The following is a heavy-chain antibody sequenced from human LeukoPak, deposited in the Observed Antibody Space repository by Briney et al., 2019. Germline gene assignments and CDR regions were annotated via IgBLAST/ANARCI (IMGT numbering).Heavy chain of an antibody. J-gene: IGHJ3*02. D-gene: IGHD3-3*01. CDR3: ARDRLPTKFGVVIADAGAFDI. V-gene: IGHV4-38-2*02. CDR2: IFLTGTT. CDR1: GYSISSGFY. Sequence: SATLSLTCAVSGYSISSGFYWAWIRQPPGRGLEWFGSIFLTGTTYYNPSLKSRISMSVDTSNNRFSLTLTSVTATDTAFYFCARDRLPTKFGVVIADAGAFDIWGPGTLVTVAT.